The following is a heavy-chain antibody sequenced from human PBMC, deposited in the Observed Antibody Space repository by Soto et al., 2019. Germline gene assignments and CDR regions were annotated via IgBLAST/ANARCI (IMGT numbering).Heavy chain of an antibody. J-gene: IGHJ4*02. Sequence: QVQLVQSGAEVKKPGSSVKISCKASGDSFGSFAVTWVRQAPGQGLEWMGGIIPNFDTPKYAQKFQGRVTIIADKSTSTPYMQLSSLRSEDTAVYYCARPYYDSSGYYLWDFEYWGQGTLVTVSS. CDR1: GDSFGSFA. CDR3: ARPYYDSSGYYLWDFEY. D-gene: IGHD3-22*01. CDR2: IIPNFDTP. V-gene: IGHV1-69*06.